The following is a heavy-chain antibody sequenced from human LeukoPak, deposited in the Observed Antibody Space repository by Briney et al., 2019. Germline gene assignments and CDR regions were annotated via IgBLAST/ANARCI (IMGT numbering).Heavy chain of an antibody. Sequence: WASVKVSCKASGGTFSSYAISWVRQAPGQGLEWMGGIIPIFGTANYAQKFQGRVTITTDESTSTAYMELSSLRSEDTAVYYCARAPTRWLQSDAFDIWGQGTMVTVSS. D-gene: IGHD5-24*01. CDR1: GGTFSSYA. J-gene: IGHJ3*02. CDR3: ARAPTRWLQSDAFDI. CDR2: IIPIFGTA. V-gene: IGHV1-69*05.